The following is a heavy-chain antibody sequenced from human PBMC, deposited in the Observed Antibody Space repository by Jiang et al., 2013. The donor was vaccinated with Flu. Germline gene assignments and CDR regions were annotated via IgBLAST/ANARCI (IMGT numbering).Heavy chain of an antibody. J-gene: IGHJ5*02. CDR3: ARQSYGSGSNYKEGWFDP. CDR1: GYSFTSYW. Sequence: GAEVKKPGESLKISCKGSGYSFTSYWIGWVRQMPGKGLEWMGIIYPGDSAARYSPSFQGHVTISVDKSISTAYLQWSSLKASDTAMYYCARQSYGSGSNYKEGWFDPWGQGTLVTVSS. CDR2: IYPGDSAA. D-gene: IGHD3-10*01. V-gene: IGHV5-51*01.